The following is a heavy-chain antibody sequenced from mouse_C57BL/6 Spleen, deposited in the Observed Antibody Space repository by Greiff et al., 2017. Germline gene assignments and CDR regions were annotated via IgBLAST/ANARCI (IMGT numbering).Heavy chain of an antibody. CDR3: TNLVLYYFDY. Sequence: QVQLKQSGAELVRPGASVTLSCKASGYTFTDYEMHWVKQTPVHGLEWIGAIAPETGGTAYNQKFKGKAILTADKSSSTAYMELRSLTSDDSAVYYCTNLVLYYFDYWGQGTTLTVSS. D-gene: IGHD2-12*01. V-gene: IGHV1-15*01. CDR1: GYTFTDYE. CDR2: IAPETGGT. J-gene: IGHJ2*01.